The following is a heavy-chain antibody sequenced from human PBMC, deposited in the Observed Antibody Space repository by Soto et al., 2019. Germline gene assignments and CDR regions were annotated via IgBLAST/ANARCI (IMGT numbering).Heavy chain of an antibody. CDR1: GGSISSGGYY. D-gene: IGHD3-9*01. CDR2: IYYSGST. J-gene: IGHJ5*02. V-gene: IGHV4-31*03. Sequence: QVQLQESGPGLVKPSQTLSLTCTVSGGSISSGGYYWSWIRQHPGKGLEWIGYIYYSGSTYYNPSLMSRVTISVDTSKNQFYLKLSSVTAADTAVYYCARERHYDILTGYTNWFDPWGQGTLVTVSS. CDR3: ARERHYDILTGYTNWFDP.